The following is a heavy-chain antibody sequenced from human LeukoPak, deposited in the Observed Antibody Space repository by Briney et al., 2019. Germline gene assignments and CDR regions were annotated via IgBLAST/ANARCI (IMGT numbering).Heavy chain of an antibody. Sequence: GGSLRLSCAASGFTFSSYGMHWVRQAPGKGLEWVAVISYDGSNKYYADSVKGRFTISRGNSKNTLYLQMNSLRAEDTAVYYCAKARSGYSYGYEDSFFDYWGQGTLVTVSS. D-gene: IGHD5-18*01. CDR3: AKARSGYSYGYEDSFFDY. CDR1: GFTFSSYG. J-gene: IGHJ4*02. CDR2: ISYDGSNK. V-gene: IGHV3-30*18.